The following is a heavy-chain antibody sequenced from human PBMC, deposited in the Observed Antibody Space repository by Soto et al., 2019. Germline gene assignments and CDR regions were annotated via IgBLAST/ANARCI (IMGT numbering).Heavy chain of an antibody. D-gene: IGHD2-15*01. V-gene: IGHV3-11*01. CDR3: ARDPYCSGGSCNP. Sequence: GGSLRLSCAASGFTFSDYYMSWIRQAPGKGLEWVSYIGNSGSTMYYADSVKGRFTISRDNANNSLYLQMNSLRAEDTAVYYCARDPYCSGGSCNPWGQGTLVTVSS. CDR2: IGNSGSTM. CDR1: GFTFSDYY. J-gene: IGHJ5*02.